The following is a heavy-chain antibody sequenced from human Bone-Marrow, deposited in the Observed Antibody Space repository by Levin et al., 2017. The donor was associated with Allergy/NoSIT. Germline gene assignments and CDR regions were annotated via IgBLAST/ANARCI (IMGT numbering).Heavy chain of an antibody. J-gene: IGHJ5*01. Sequence: GSGPTLVKPTQTLTLTCTFSGFSLDTSGVGMGWIRQPPGKALEFLALIFWNGDKRYSPSLKSRLTITKDTSKAQVVLTMTNMDPVDTATYSCARSRFEMLVVDGVQEEYNWFDSWGQGTLVTVSS. CDR1: GFSLDTSGVG. V-gene: IGHV2-5*01. CDR3: ARSRFEMLVVDGVQEEYNWFDS. CDR2: IFWNGDK. D-gene: IGHD2-8*01.